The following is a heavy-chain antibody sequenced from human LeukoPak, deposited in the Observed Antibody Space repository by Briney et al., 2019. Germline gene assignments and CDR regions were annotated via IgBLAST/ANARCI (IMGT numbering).Heavy chain of an antibody. CDR3: AKGGYSYGPTVDY. J-gene: IGHJ4*02. Sequence: HPGRSLRLSCAASGFIFSSYAMSSVRQAPGKWLEWVSAISASGGSIYYADSVKGRFTMSRDNSKDTLYLKMNSLRAEDTAVYYCAKGGYSYGPTVDYWGQGTLVTVSS. CDR1: GFIFSSYA. D-gene: IGHD5-18*01. V-gene: IGHV3-23*01. CDR2: ISASGGSI.